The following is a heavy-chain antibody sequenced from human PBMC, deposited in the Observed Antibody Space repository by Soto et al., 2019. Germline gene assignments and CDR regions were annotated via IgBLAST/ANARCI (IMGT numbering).Heavy chain of an antibody. Sequence: QLQLQESGPGLVKPSETLSLTCTVSGGSISSSSYYWGWIRQPPGKGLEWIGSIYYSGSTDYNPSLKNRVTISVDTSKNHFSLKLSSVTAADTAVYYCATLGYCSSTSCLRFDYWGQGTLVTVSS. V-gene: IGHV4-39*01. CDR2: IYYSGST. CDR1: GGSISSSSYY. D-gene: IGHD2-2*01. J-gene: IGHJ4*02. CDR3: ATLGYCSSTSCLRFDY.